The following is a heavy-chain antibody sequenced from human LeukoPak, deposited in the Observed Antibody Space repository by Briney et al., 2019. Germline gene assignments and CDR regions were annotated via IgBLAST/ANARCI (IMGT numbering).Heavy chain of an antibody. CDR2: IYYSGNT. J-gene: IGHJ4*02. D-gene: IGHD2-21*02. CDR1: GGSISSSSYY. CDR3: ARPRQGDYYFDY. Sequence: KTSETLSLTCTLSGGSISSSSYYWGWIRQPPGKGLEWIGSIYYSGNTYYNPSLKSRVTISVDTSKNQFSLKLSSVTAADTAVYYCARPRQGDYYFDYWGQGTLVTVSS. V-gene: IGHV4-39*01.